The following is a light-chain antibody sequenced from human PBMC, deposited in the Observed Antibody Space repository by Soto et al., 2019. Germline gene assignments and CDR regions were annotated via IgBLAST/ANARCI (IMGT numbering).Light chain of an antibody. CDR3: QQSYTFPLT. Sequence: DLQMIQSPSSVSASVGDRVTITCRASQGISNWLVWYQQKPGKAPELLINTASNLQSGVPSRFSGSGSGTEFTLTITSLQPEDFATYYCQQSYTFPLTFGQGTKVEIK. V-gene: IGKV1-12*01. J-gene: IGKJ1*01. CDR1: QGISNW. CDR2: TAS.